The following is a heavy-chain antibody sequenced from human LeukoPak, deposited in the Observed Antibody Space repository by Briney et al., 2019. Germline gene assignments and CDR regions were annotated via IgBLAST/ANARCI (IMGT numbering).Heavy chain of an antibody. J-gene: IGHJ4*02. D-gene: IGHD6-13*01. Sequence: GGALRLSCGASGFTFSSYAMHWVHQAPGKGLEWVAVISYDGSNKYYADSVKGRFTISRDNSKNTQYLQMNSLRAEDTAVYYCTRATIAAARGYYFDYWGQGTLVTVSS. CDR2: ISYDGSNK. V-gene: IGHV3-30-3*01. CDR3: TRATIAAARGYYFDY. CDR1: GFTFSSYA.